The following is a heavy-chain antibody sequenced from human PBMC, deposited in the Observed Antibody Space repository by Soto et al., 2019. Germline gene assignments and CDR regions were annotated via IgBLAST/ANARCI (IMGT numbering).Heavy chain of an antibody. D-gene: IGHD3-22*01. CDR2: ISYDGSNK. V-gene: IGHV3-30*18. Sequence: GGSLRLSCAASGFTFSSFGMHWVRQAPGKGLEWVAVISYDGSNKYYADSVKGRFTISRDNSKNTLYLQMNSLRAEDTAIYYCAKDPSFRGGYYYGRGVDYWGHGTLVTVSS. J-gene: IGHJ4*01. CDR1: GFTFSSFG. CDR3: AKDPSFRGGYYYGRGVDY.